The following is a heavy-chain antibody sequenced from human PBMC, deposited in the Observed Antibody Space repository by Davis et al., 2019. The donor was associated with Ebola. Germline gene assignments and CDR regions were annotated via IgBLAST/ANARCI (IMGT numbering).Heavy chain of an antibody. V-gene: IGHV5-51*01. D-gene: IGHD6-13*01. CDR3: ARLGSSWVSPFDY. CDR2: IYPGDSDT. CDR1: GSSFTNYW. Sequence: GESLKISCKGSGSSFTNYWIGWVRQMPGKGLEWMGIIYPGDSDTRYSPSFQGQVIISADKSINTAYLQWSRLKASDTAMYYCARLGSSWVSPFDYWGQGTLVTVSS. J-gene: IGHJ4*02.